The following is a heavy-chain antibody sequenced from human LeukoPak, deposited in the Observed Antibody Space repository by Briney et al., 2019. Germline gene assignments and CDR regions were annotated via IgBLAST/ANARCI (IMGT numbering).Heavy chain of an antibody. CDR1: GFTFSSYS. J-gene: IGHJ4*02. CDR2: ISSSSSYI. Sequence: GGSLRLSCAASGFTFSSYSMNWVRQAPGKGLEWVSSISSSSSYIYYADSVKGRFTISRDNAKNSLYLQMNSLRAKDTAVYYCARGPYDSSGYYYGMGYWGQGTLVTVSS. CDR3: ARGPYDSSGYYYGMGY. V-gene: IGHV3-21*01. D-gene: IGHD3-22*01.